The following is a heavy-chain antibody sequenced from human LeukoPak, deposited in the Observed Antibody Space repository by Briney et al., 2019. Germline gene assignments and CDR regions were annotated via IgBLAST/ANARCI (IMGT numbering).Heavy chain of an antibody. V-gene: IGHV1-24*01. CDR2: FHPEDGET. CDR3: ATVYGDYVVFHY. Sequence: ASVKVSCKASGYTFTSYYMHWVRQAPGKGLEWMGGFHPEDGETIYAQKFQGRVSMTEDTSTDTAYMELSSLRSEDTAVYYCATVYGDYVVFHYWGQGTLVTVSS. J-gene: IGHJ4*02. D-gene: IGHD4-17*01. CDR1: GYTFTSYY.